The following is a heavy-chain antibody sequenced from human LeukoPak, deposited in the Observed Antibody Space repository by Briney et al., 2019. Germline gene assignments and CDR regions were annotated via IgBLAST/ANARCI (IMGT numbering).Heavy chain of an antibody. CDR2: LKSKTDGGTT. CDR3: AGGGGYWGLYY. J-gene: IGHJ4*02. V-gene: IGHV3-15*07. D-gene: IGHD1-26*01. CDR1: GLTFNRAW. Sequence: GGSLRLSYAASGLTFNRAWMNWVRQAPGKGLEWVGRLKSKTDGGTTDYAAPVKGRFTISRDDSRSTLYLRMDSLKTEDTAVYYCAGGGGYWGLYYWGQGTLVTVSS.